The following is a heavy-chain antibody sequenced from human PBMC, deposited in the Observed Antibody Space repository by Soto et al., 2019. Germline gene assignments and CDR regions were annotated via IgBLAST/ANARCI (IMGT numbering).Heavy chain of an antibody. CDR3: AREGEEIPTNYIDY. CDR2: ISYDGSNK. Sequence: PGGSLRLSCAAPGFTFSSYAMHWVRQAPGKGLEWVAVISYDGSNKYYADSVKGRFTIARENSKNTLYLQMNSLGAEDTAVYYCAREGEEIPTNYIDYWGQGTLVTVSS. D-gene: IGHD2-2*02. J-gene: IGHJ4*02. CDR1: GFTFSSYA. V-gene: IGHV3-30-3*01.